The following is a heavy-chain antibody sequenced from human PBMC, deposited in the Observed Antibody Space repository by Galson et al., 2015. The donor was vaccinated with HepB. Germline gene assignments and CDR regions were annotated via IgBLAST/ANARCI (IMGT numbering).Heavy chain of an antibody. CDR2: ISYDGSNK. CDR3: ARDRDYDSSLDY. J-gene: IGHJ4*02. D-gene: IGHD3-22*01. CDR1: GFTFSSYA. Sequence: SLRLSCAASGFTFSSYAMHWVRQAPGKGLEWVAVISYDGSNKYYADSVKGRFTISRDNSKNTLYLQMNSLRAEDTAVYYCARDRDYDSSLDYWGQGTLVTVSS. V-gene: IGHV3-30*04.